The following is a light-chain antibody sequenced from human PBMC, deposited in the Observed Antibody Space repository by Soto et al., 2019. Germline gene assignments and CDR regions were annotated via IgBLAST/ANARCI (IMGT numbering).Light chain of an antibody. Sequence: DLQMTQSPPSLSASVGDRVTLTCRASQSISDYLNWYQQKQGKAPELLIYGASSLQTGVPSRFSGSGSGTDFTLTISSLQPEDFATYFCQQTYRTSYTFGQGTNLEIK. CDR2: GAS. CDR1: QSISDY. V-gene: IGKV1-39*01. J-gene: IGKJ2*01. CDR3: QQTYRTSYT.